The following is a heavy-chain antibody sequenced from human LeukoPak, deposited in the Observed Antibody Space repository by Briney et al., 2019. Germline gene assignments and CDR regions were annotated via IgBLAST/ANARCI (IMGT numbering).Heavy chain of an antibody. CDR2: IYPYTGAT. V-gene: IGHV1-2*02. J-gene: IGHJ4*02. CDR3: ARDGPAQMVDFDY. CDR1: GYTFSGTGWY. Sequence: GDSVTVSCKASGYTFSGTGWYLYWLRQAPGQGLECMGWIYPYTGATHYAQKFQGRVAMTRDTSISTAYMELSRLRPDDTAVYYCARDGPAQMVDFDYWGQGTLVTVSS. D-gene: IGHD3-10*01.